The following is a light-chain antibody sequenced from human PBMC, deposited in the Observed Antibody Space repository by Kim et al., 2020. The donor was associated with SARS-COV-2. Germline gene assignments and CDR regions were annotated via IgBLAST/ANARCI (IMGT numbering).Light chain of an antibody. Sequence: EIVLTQSPGTLSLSPGERATLSCRASQSVSNNYLAWYQQKPGQAPRVLIYGASSRATGIPDRFSDSGSGTDFTLTISRLEPEDFAVYFCQQYGRSLPYAFGQGTKLEI. CDR3: QQYGRSLPYA. V-gene: IGKV3-20*01. J-gene: IGKJ2*01. CDR2: GAS. CDR1: QSVSNNY.